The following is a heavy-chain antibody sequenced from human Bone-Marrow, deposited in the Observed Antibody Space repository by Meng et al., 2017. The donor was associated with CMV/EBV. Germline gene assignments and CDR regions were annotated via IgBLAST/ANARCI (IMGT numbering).Heavy chain of an antibody. Sequence: ASVKVSCKASGYTFTGYYMHWVRQAPGQGLEWMGWINPNSGGTNYAQKFQGRVTMTRDTSISTAYMELSRLRSDDTAVYYCARDLYELRYFDWLSSYYYVMDVWGQATTATFSS. CDR3: ARDLYELRYFDWLSSYYYVMDV. CDR2: INPNSGGT. CDR1: GYTFTGYY. D-gene: IGHD3-9*01. V-gene: IGHV1-2*02. J-gene: IGHJ6*02.